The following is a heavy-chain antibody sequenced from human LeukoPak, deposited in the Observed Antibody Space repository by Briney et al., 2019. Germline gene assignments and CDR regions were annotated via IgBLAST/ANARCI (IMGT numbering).Heavy chain of an antibody. Sequence: ASVKVSCKASVYTFTDYYMHWVRQAPGQGLEWMGWINPNSGGTNYAQKFQGRVTMTRDTSISTAYMELSRLRSDDTAVYYCARVGIQLWLPSAYYYYGMDFRGQGTTVTVSS. CDR3: ARVGIQLWLPSAYYYYGMDF. CDR2: INPNSGGT. D-gene: IGHD5-18*01. CDR1: VYTFTDYY. J-gene: IGHJ6*02. V-gene: IGHV1-2*02.